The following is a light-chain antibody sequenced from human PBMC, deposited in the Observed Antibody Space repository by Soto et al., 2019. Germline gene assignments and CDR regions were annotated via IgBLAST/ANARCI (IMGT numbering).Light chain of an antibody. CDR2: GAS. CDR3: QQYGSSPFT. V-gene: IGKV3-20*01. Sequence: EIVLTQSPGSLSLSPGERAALSCRASQRVSSSYLAWYQQTPGKAPRLLIYGASSRATGIPDRFSGSGSGTDFTLTISRLEPEDFAVYYCQQYGSSPFTFVQGTKLEIK. CDR1: QRVSSSY. J-gene: IGKJ2*01.